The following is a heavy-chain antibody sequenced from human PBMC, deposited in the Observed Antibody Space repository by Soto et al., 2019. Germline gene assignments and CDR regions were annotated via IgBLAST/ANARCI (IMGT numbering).Heavy chain of an antibody. CDR1: GYSFTQHW. V-gene: IGHV5-10-1*01. Sequence: ESLKICCKCSGYSFTQHWISWVRPLPGKGLEWMGRIDPSDCYTNYSPSFRGHVTISTDNSINTAYLQSTSLKASDTAMYYCARKMGRISVEVGVLGQGTTVTVSS. D-gene: IGHD6-19*01. CDR2: IDPSDCYT. J-gene: IGHJ6*02. CDR3: ARKMGRISVEVGV.